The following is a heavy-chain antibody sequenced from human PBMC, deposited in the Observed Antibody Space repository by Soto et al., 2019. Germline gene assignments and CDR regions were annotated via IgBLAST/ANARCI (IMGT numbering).Heavy chain of an antibody. Sequence: VGSLRLSCAASGFTFSSYSMNWVRQAPGKGLEWVSSIGSSSSYIYYADSVKGRFTISRDNAKNSLYLQMNSMRAEDTAVYYCARGRRYDSSGYYHDDFDIWGHGTMVTVSS. CDR3: ARGRRYDSSGYYHDDFDI. D-gene: IGHD3-22*01. CDR2: IGSSSSYI. V-gene: IGHV3-21*01. CDR1: GFTFSSYS. J-gene: IGHJ3*02.